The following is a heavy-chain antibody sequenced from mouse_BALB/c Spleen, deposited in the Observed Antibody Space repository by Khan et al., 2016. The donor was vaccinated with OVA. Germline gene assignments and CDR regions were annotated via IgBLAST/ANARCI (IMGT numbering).Heavy chain of an antibody. Sequence: EVELVESGGDLVKPEGSLKLSCAASGFTFSTYGMSWVRQTPDKRLEWVATISSGGSYTCYPDSVQGRFTISRDNAKNTLYLQMSSLKSEDTAMFYCARLAYYYDSEGFAYWGQGTLVTVSA. D-gene: IGHD1-1*01. V-gene: IGHV5-6*01. J-gene: IGHJ3*01. CDR1: GFTFSTYG. CDR2: ISSGGSYT. CDR3: ARLAYYYDSEGFAY.